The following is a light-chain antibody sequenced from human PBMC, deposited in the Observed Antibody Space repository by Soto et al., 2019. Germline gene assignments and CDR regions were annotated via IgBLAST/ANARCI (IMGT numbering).Light chain of an antibody. J-gene: IGKJ1*01. V-gene: IGKV3-15*01. Sequence: IKVPLSAATLSLSKEHRATLSCRASQSVSILLAWYQQKPGKAPRLLIHGATTRATGIPARFSGSGSGTEFTLTISSLQSEDFAVYYCQQYNNCPRTVGQGTKV. CDR3: QQYNNCPRT. CDR2: GAT. CDR1: QSVSIL.